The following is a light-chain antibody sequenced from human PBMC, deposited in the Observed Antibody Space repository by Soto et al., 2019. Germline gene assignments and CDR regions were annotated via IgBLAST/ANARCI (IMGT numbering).Light chain of an antibody. J-gene: IGKJ5*01. CDR3: QQYYNTPIT. Sequence: DIVMTQSPDSLAVSLGERATINCKSSQSVLYSSNRKNYLAWSQQKPGQPPKLLIYWASTRESGVPDRFSGSGSGTDVTLTVSSLQAEDVAVYYCQQYYNTPITFGQGTRLEIK. V-gene: IGKV4-1*01. CDR2: WAS. CDR1: QSVLYSSNRKNY.